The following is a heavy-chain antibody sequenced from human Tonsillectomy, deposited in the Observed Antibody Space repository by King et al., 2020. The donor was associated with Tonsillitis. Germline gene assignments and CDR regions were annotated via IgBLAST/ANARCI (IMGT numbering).Heavy chain of an antibody. CDR1: GGSFSGYY. CDR3: ARGRGANYYYYGMDV. Sequence: VQLQQWGAGLLKPSETLSLTCAVSGGSFSGYYWSWIRQPPGKGREWIGEINHSGSTNYNPSLKSRVTISVDTSKNQFSLKLSSVTAADTAVYYCARGRGANYYYYGMDVWGQGTTVTVSS. J-gene: IGHJ6*02. CDR2: INHSGST. V-gene: IGHV4-34*01. D-gene: IGHD5-12*01.